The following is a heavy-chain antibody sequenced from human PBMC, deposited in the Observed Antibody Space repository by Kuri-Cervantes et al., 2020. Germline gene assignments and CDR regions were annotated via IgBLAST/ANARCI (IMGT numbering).Heavy chain of an antibody. V-gene: IGHV3-11*04. CDR2: ISSSGSTI. CDR3: ARDLPLDSSNYYGIDY. Sequence: GESLKISCAAAGFTFSDYYMSWIRQAPGKGLEWVSYISSSGSTIYYADSVKGRFTISRDNAKNSLYLQMNSLRAEDTAVYYCARDLPLDSSNYYGIDYWGQGTLVTVSS. CDR1: GFTFSDYY. D-gene: IGHD3-22*01. J-gene: IGHJ4*02.